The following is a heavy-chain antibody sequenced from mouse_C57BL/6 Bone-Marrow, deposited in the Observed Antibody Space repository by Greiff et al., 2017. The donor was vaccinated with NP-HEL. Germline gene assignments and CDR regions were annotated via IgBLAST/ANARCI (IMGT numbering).Heavy chain of an antibody. D-gene: IGHD1-1*01. CDR3: ARSRDYDGSSLAY. J-gene: IGHJ3*01. Sequence: VQLQQSGPELVKPGASVKIPCKASGYTFTDYNMDWVKQSHGKSLEWIGDINPNNGGTIYNQKFKGKATLTVDKYSSTAYMELRSLTSEDTAVYYCARSRDYDGSSLAYWGQGTLVTVSA. CDR1: GYTFTDYN. CDR2: INPNNGGT. V-gene: IGHV1-18*01.